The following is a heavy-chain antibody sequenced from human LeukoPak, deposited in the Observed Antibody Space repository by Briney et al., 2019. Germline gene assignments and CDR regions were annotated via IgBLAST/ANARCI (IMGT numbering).Heavy chain of an antibody. D-gene: IGHD2-8*01. CDR1: GGSISSYY. V-gene: IGHV4-4*07. Sequence: SETLSLTCTVSGGSISSYYWSWIRQPAGKGLEWIGRIYTSGSTNYNPSLKSRVTMSVDTSKNQFSLKLSSVTAADTAVYYCARDLTNGVWGDAFDIWGQGTMVTVSS. CDR3: ARDLTNGVWGDAFDI. J-gene: IGHJ3*02. CDR2: IYTSGST.